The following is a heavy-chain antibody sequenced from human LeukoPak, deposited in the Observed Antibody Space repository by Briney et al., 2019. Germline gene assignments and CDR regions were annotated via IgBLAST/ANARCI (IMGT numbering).Heavy chain of an antibody. CDR2: IYPGDSDT. V-gene: IGHV5-51*01. CDR1: GYSFTSYW. Sequence: AGESLKISCKGSGYSFTSYWIGWVRQMPGKGLEWMGIIYPGDSDTRYSPSFQGQVTISADKSISTAYLQWSSLKASDTAMYYCARSTAGYSSSWYRWGAFDIWGQGTMVTVSS. D-gene: IGHD6-13*01. J-gene: IGHJ3*02. CDR3: ARSTAGYSSSWYRWGAFDI.